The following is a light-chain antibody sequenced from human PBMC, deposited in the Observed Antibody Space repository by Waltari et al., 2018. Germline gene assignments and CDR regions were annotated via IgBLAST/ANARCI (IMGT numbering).Light chain of an antibody. CDR1: NIGSKS. Sequence: SYVLTQPPSVSVAPGKTARITCGGNNIGSKSVHWYQQKPGRAPVLVGNDGGDRPAGIPARFSGPTSGNTPTLTISRVEAGDEADYYCQVWDSSSDHVVFGGGTKLTVL. CDR2: DGG. J-gene: IGLJ2*01. V-gene: IGLV3-21*03. CDR3: QVWDSSSDHVV.